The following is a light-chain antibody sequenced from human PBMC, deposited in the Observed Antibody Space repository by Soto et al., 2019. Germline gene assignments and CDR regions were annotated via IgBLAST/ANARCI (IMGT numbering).Light chain of an antibody. V-gene: IGKV1-39*01. J-gene: IGKJ5*01. Sequence: DIQMTQSPSSLSASGGDKVSIACRASQTVSSYLNWYQQKPGTVPKLLIYATSNLQSGVPSRFSGRGFGTDFTLTISSLQPEDFATYYCQQSFTTPSFGQGTRLEI. CDR2: ATS. CDR1: QTVSSY. CDR3: QQSFTTPS.